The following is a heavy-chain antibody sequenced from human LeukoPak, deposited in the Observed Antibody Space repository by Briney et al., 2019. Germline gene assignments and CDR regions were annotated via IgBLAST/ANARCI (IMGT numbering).Heavy chain of an antibody. D-gene: IGHD3-10*01. CDR1: GGSFSGYY. J-gene: IGHJ4*02. CDR2: INHSGST. V-gene: IGHV4-34*01. CDR3: ARHVPAYYGSGSYSDY. Sequence: SETLSLTCAVYGGSFSGYYWSWIRQPPGKGLEWIGEINHSGSTNYNPSLKSRVTISVDTSKNQFSLKLSSVTAADTAVYYCARHVPAYYGSGSYSDYWGQGTLVTVSS.